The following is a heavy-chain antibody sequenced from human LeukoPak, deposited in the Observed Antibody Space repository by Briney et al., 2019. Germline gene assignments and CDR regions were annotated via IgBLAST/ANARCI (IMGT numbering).Heavy chain of an antibody. CDR3: AKVDGSCSGGSCPSGNWFDP. CDR2: ISAYNGNT. Sequence: GASVKVSCKASGYTFTSYGISWVRQAPGQGLEWMGWISAYNGNTNYAQKIQGRVTMTTDTSTSTAYMELRSLRSDDTAVYYCAKVDGSCSGGSCPSGNWFDPWGQGTLVTVSS. J-gene: IGHJ5*02. CDR1: GYTFTSYG. V-gene: IGHV1-18*01. D-gene: IGHD2-15*01.